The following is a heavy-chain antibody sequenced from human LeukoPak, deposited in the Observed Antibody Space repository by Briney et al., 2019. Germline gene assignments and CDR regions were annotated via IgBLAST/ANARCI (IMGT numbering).Heavy chain of an antibody. CDR2: IYYSGSN. CDR3: ARHRDYGSGWFGFDY. J-gene: IGHJ4*02. V-gene: IGHV4-59*08. CDR1: GGSISGYY. Sequence: PSVTLSLTCTVSGGSISGYYWSWIRQPPGKGLEWIAYIYYSGSNNHNPSLKSRVTISLDTSKNQFSLKLSSVTATDTAVYYCARHRDYGSGWFGFDYWGQGALVTVSS. D-gene: IGHD6-19*01.